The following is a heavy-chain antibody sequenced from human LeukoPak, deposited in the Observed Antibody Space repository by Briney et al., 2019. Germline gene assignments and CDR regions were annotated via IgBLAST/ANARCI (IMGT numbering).Heavy chain of an antibody. CDR2: IRESGGST. CDR1: GFTFSSHA. J-gene: IGHJ4*02. CDR3: AKTKPYGTTWYGGID. V-gene: IGHV3-23*01. D-gene: IGHD6-13*01. Sequence: GGSLRLSCVASGFTFSSHAMSWVRQAPGKGLEWVSAIRESGGSTHYADSVKGRFTISRDNSKNTLYLQMNSLRAEDTAVYYCAKTKPYGTTWYGGIDWGQGALVTVSS.